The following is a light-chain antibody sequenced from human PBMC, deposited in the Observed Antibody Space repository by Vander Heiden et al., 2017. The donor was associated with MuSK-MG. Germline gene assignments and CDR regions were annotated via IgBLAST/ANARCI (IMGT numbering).Light chain of an antibody. Sequence: EIVLTQSPGTLSLSPGERATLSCRASQSIERNYLAWYQQKPGQAPKLLIYGITTRATGIPARFSGGGSGTEFTLTIIRLQSEDSAVYYCQQHSQWPITFGQGTQLEIK. CDR3: QQHSQWPIT. J-gene: IGKJ5*01. CDR2: GIT. V-gene: IGKV3D-15*01. CDR1: QSIERNY.